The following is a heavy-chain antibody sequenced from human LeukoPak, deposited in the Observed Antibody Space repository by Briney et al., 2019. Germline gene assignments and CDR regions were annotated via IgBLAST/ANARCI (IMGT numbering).Heavy chain of an antibody. CDR2: ISSNGGST. Sequence: PGGSLRLSCAASGFTFSSYAMHWVRQAPGKGLEYVSAISSNGGSTYYANSVKGRFTISRDNSKNTLYLQMGSLRAEDMAVYYCARGLGSWGFGDLFSNRDFWGKGPRSPSP. CDR3: ARGLGSWGFGDLFSNRDF. CDR1: GFTFSSYA. D-gene: IGHD3-10*01. J-gene: IGHJ6*03. V-gene: IGHV3-64*01.